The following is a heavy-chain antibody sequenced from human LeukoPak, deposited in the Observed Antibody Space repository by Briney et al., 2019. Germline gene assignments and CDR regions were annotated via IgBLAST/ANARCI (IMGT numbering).Heavy chain of an antibody. J-gene: IGHJ4*02. D-gene: IGHD3-10*01. Sequence: GGSLRLSCAASGFTFSSYAMSWVRQAPRKGLEWVSAISGSGGSTYYADSVKGRFTISRDNSKNTLYLQMNSLRAEDTAVYYCAIYGSGSYRMAHFDYRGQGTLVTVSS. CDR3: AIYGSGSYRMAHFDY. CDR2: ISGSGGST. CDR1: GFTFSSYA. V-gene: IGHV3-23*01.